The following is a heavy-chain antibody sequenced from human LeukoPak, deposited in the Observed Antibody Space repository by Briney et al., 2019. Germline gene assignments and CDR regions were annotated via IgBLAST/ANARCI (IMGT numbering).Heavy chain of an antibody. CDR2: IFDNGSI. D-gene: IGHD3-10*01. CDR3: ARESYGSGSYYY. V-gene: IGHV4-31*03. J-gene: IGHJ4*02. Sequence: SETLSLTCTVSGGSISGGGYYWSWIRQHPGKGLEWIGYIFDNGSIDYNPSLKSRVTISVDTSKNQLSLKLRSLTAADTAVYYCARESYGSGSYYYWGQGTLVTVSS. CDR1: GGSISGGGYY.